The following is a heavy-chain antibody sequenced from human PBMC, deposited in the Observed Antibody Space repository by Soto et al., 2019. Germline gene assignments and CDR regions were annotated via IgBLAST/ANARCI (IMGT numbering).Heavy chain of an antibody. CDR2: ISSNGRST. Sequence: EVKLVESGGGLVQPGGSLRLSCATSGFIFSTYAMHWVRQAPGKGLEYVSAISSNGRSTYYANSVKGRFTISRDNSKNTLYLQMDSLRAEDMAVYYCAIDRCTNGVCYAPSDDWGQGTLVTVSS. CDR3: AIDRCTNGVCYAPSDD. J-gene: IGHJ1*01. CDR1: GFIFSTYA. D-gene: IGHD2-8*01. V-gene: IGHV3-64*01.